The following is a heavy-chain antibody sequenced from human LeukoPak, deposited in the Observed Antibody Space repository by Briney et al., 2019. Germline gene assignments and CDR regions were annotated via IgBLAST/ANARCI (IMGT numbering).Heavy chain of an antibody. CDR3: ARIFDLDTAMVTSPYYFDY. CDR2: IYYSGST. CDR1: GGSISSCY. Sequence: SETLSLTCTVSGGSISSCYWSWIRQPPGKGLEWIGYIYYSGSTNYNPSLKSRVTISVDTSKNQFSLKLSSVTAADTAVYYCARIFDLDTAMVTSPYYFDYWGQGTLVTVSS. J-gene: IGHJ4*02. V-gene: IGHV4-59*01. D-gene: IGHD5-18*01.